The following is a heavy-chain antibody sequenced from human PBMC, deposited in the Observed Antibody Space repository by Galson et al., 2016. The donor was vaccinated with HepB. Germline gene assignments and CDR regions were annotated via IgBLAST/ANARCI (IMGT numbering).Heavy chain of an antibody. D-gene: IGHD3-16*01. Sequence: SLRLSCAASGFTFSTSALHWVRQAPGKGLEWLALISYDGTEKHYADSVRGRFTISRDNSKNTLHLHMIGLRPADTAVYFCVRASAMTFLFEGYFDSWGQGTLVTVSS. V-gene: IGHV3-30*04. CDR3: VRASAMTFLFEGYFDS. CDR2: ISYDGTEK. CDR1: GFTFSTSA. J-gene: IGHJ4*02.